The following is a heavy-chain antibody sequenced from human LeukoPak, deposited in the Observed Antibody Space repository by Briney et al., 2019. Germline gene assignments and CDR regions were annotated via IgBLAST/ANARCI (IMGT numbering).Heavy chain of an antibody. Sequence: GGSLRLSCAASGFTFSSYAMSWVRQAPGKGLEWVSAISGSGGSTYYAASVKGRFTISRDNSKNTLYLQMNSLRAEDTAVYYCAKDRDPYCGGDCYTGREDYWGQGTLVTVSS. CDR3: AKDRDPYCGGDCYTGREDY. J-gene: IGHJ4*02. CDR2: ISGSGGST. D-gene: IGHD2-21*02. CDR1: GFTFSSYA. V-gene: IGHV3-23*01.